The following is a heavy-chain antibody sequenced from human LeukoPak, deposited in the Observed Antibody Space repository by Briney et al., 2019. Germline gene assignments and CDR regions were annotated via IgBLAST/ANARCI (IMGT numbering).Heavy chain of an antibody. CDR3: ARGRSGVLPGYNTDY. V-gene: IGHV3-48*04. J-gene: IGHJ4*02. Sequence: GGSLRLSCAASGFTFSSYSMNWVRQAPGKGLEWVSYISSSSSSTIYYADSVKGRFTISRDNAKNSLYLQMNSLRAEDTAVYYCARGRSGVLPGYNTDYWGQGTLVTVSS. CDR2: ISSSSSSTI. CDR1: GFTFSSYS. D-gene: IGHD5-24*01.